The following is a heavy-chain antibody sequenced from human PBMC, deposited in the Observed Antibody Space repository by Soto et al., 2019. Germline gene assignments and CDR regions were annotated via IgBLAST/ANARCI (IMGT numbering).Heavy chain of an antibody. J-gene: IGHJ4*02. CDR2: MYHSGRT. D-gene: IGHD2-2*01. CDR3: ARVPDY. Sequence: QLQLQESGSGLVKPSQTLSLTCAVSGGSISSGGYSWSWIRQPPGKGLEWIGYMYHSGRTYYNPSLKSRVTKSIDRSKNQCSLKLSSVTAADTAVYSCARVPDYWGQGILVTVSS. CDR1: GGSISSGGYS. V-gene: IGHV4-30-2*01.